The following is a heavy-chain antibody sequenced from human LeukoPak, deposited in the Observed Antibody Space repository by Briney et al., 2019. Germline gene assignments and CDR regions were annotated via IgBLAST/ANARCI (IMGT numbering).Heavy chain of an antibody. CDR2: ISGSGSNT. J-gene: IGHJ4*02. V-gene: IGHV3-23*01. CDR3: AKDVRGYNRPFDY. D-gene: IGHD3-10*02. Sequence: GGSLRLSCAASGFSFSTCAMNWVRQAPGKGLEWDSAISGSGSNTYYADSVKGRFTISRDNSENTLYLQMNSLRAEDTALYYCAKDVRGYNRPFDYWGQGTLVTVSS. CDR1: GFSFSTCA.